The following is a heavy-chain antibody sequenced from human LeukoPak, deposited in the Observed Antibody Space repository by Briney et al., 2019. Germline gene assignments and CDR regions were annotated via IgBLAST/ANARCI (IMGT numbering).Heavy chain of an antibody. Sequence: SETLSLTCTVSGGSISSGGYSWSWIRQPPGKRLEWIGYIYYSGSTYYNPSLTGRITISVDTSKNQFSLKLTSVTAADTAVYYCVRESGDLDHYYYYMDVWGKGTTVTVSS. CDR3: VRESGDLDHYYYYMDV. J-gene: IGHJ6*03. CDR1: GGSISSGGYS. D-gene: IGHD4-17*01. CDR2: IYYSGST. V-gene: IGHV4-30-4*07.